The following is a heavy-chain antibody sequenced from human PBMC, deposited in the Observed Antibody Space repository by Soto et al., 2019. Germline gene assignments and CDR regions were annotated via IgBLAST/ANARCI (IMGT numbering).Heavy chain of an antibody. J-gene: IGHJ5*02. Sequence: PXXSLKISCKDSGYNFSSNWISWVRQMPGKGLEWMGRIDPSDSYTNYRPSFQGHVTISVDKSINTAYLQWSSLKASDTAMYYCARQWSGFDPWGQGTQVTVSS. V-gene: IGHV5-10-1*01. CDR1: GYNFSSNW. D-gene: IGHD2-8*01. CDR3: ARQWSGFDP. CDR2: IDPSDSYT.